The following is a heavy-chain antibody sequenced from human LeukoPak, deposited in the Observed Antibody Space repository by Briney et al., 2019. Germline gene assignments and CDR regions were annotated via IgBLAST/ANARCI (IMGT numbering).Heavy chain of an antibody. CDR3: AREGNYYDMDV. Sequence: GGSLRLSCAASGFTVSSNYMSWVRQAPGKGLEWVSVIFSGGTTYYADSVKGRFTISRDNSKNTLYLQMNSLRAEDTAVYYCAREGNYYDMDVWGQGTTVTASS. V-gene: IGHV3-53*01. J-gene: IGHJ6*02. CDR2: IFSGGTT. CDR1: GFTVSSNY.